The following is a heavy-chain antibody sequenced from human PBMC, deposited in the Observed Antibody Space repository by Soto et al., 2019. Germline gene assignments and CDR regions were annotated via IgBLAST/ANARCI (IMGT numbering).Heavy chain of an antibody. CDR2: IYSNGDT. CDR3: ARRGGSSSGYYYYGMAV. J-gene: IGHJ6*02. V-gene: IGHV4-31*03. Sequence: PSETLSLTCSVSSDSMNSGGYYWSWIRQHPGKGLEWIGYIYSNGDTYYNPSLKSRVTISVDTSKNQFSLNLTSVTAADTAVYYCARRGGSSSGYYYYGMAVWGQGTTVTVSS. CDR1: SDSMNSGGYY. D-gene: IGHD6-6*01.